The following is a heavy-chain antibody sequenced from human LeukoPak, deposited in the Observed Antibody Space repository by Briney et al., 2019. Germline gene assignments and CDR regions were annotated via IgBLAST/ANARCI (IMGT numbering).Heavy chain of an antibody. CDR3: ARGSRSMVRGLYWFDP. CDR1: GYTFTSYD. CDR2: MNPNSGNT. Sequence: GASVKVSCKASGYTFTSYDINWVRQATGQGLEWMGWMNPNSGNTGYAQKFQGRVTMTRNTSISTAYMELSSLRSEDTAVYYCARGSRSMVRGLYWFDPWGQGTLVTVSS. J-gene: IGHJ5*02. D-gene: IGHD3-10*01. V-gene: IGHV1-8*01.